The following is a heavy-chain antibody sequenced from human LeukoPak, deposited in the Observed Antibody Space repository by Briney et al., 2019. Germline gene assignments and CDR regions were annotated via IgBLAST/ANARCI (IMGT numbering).Heavy chain of an antibody. CDR2: INHSGST. D-gene: IGHD2-2*01. CDR1: GGSFSGYY. J-gene: IGHJ5*02. CDR3: ARTTKYQFKWAGFDP. Sequence: SETLSLTCAVYGGSFSGYYWSWIRQPPGKGLEWIGEINHSGSTNSNPSLKSRVTISVDTSKTQFSLKLSSVTAADTAVYYCARTTKYQFKWAGFDPWGQGTLVTVSS. V-gene: IGHV4-34*01.